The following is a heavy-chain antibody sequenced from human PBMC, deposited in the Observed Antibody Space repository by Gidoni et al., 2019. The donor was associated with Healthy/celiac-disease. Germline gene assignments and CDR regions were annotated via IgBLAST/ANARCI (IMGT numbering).Heavy chain of an antibody. CDR1: GGSVSSGSYY. CDR3: ARGRGYCSSTSCVGYYYYYMDV. J-gene: IGHJ6*03. V-gene: IGHV4-61*01. CDR2: IYYSGST. Sequence: QVQLQESGPGLVKPSETLSLTCTVSGGSVSSGSYYWSWIRQPPGKGLDWIGYIYYSGSTNYNPSLKSRVTISVDTSKNQFSLKLGSVTAADTAGYYCARGRGYCSSTSCVGYYYYYMDVWGKGTTVTVSS. D-gene: IGHD2-2*01.